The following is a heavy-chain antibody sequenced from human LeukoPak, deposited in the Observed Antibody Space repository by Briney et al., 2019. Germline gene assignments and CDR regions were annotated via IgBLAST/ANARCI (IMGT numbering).Heavy chain of an antibody. Sequence: GGSLRLSCAASGFIFSNYGMHWVRQAPGKGLEWVSSISSTGSYMSYADSVKGQFTISRDNAKNSLYLQVSSLRAEDTAVYYCARDVAAGAFDYWGQGTLVTVSS. CDR2: ISSTGSYM. CDR3: ARDVAAGAFDY. V-gene: IGHV3-21*01. D-gene: IGHD6-19*01. J-gene: IGHJ4*02. CDR1: GFIFSNYG.